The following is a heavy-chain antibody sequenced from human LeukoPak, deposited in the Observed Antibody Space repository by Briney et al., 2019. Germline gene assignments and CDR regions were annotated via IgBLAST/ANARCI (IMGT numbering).Heavy chain of an antibody. D-gene: IGHD5-18*01. CDR1: GFTFSDYY. CDR2: ISSSSSYT. V-gene: IGHV3-11*05. Sequence: GGSLRLSCAASGFTFSDYYMSWIRQAPGKGLEWVSYISSSSSYTNYADSVKGRCTISRDNSKNTLYLQMNSLRAEDTAVYYCAKDRIQLWEYFDYWGQGTLVTVSS. J-gene: IGHJ4*02. CDR3: AKDRIQLWEYFDY.